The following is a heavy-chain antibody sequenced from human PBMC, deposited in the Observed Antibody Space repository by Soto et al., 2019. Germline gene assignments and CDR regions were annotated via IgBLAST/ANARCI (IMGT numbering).Heavy chain of an antibody. CDR3: ARRYDSSGYYQRDFDY. J-gene: IGHJ4*02. V-gene: IGHV2-5*02. CDR2: IYCDDDK. Sequence: QITLKESGPTLVKPTQTLTLTCTFSGFSLSTSGVGVGWIRQPPGKALEWLALIYCDDDKRYSPSLKSRLTITKDTSKNQVVLTMTNMDPVDTATYYCARRYDSSGYYQRDFDYWGQGTLVTVSS. D-gene: IGHD3-22*01. CDR1: GFSLSTSGVG.